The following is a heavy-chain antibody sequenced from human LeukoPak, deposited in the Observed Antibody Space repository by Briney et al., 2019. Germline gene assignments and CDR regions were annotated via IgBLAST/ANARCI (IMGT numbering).Heavy chain of an antibody. J-gene: IGHJ4*02. CDR2: ILRDETYT. Sequence: PGGSLRLSCAASGFTISSSQMHWVRQAPGKGLVWVSRILRDETYTNYADSVRGRFTISRDNAKNSLYLQMNSLRAEDTALYYCARKGYYGSGTYLDYWGQGTLVTVSS. V-gene: IGHV3-74*01. D-gene: IGHD3-10*01. CDR3: ARKGYYGSGTYLDY. CDR1: GFTISSSQ.